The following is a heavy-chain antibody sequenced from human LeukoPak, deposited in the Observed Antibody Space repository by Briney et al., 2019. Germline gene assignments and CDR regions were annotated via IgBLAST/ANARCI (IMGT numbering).Heavy chain of an antibody. D-gene: IGHD2-21*02. CDR2: INHSGST. CDR1: GGSFSGYY. V-gene: IGHV4-34*01. CDR3: AGRGDYYFDY. Sequence: SETLSLTCAVYGGSFSGYYWSWIRQPPGKGLEWIGEINHSGSTNYNPSLKSRVTISVDTSKNQFTLKLSSVTAADTAVYYCAGRGDYYFDYWGQGTLVTVSS. J-gene: IGHJ4*02.